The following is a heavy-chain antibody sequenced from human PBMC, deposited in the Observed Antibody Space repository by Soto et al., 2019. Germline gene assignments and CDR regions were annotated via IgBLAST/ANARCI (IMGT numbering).Heavy chain of an antibody. Sequence: GGSLRLSCAASGFTFSSYSMNWVRQAPGKGLVWVARISSEGSVTNYADSVKGRFTISRENAKNTLYLQMNSLRAEDTAVYYCCIAVAGAGVYNWLDPWGQGTLVTVSS. CDR2: ISSEGSVT. CDR3: CIAVAGAGVYNWLDP. D-gene: IGHD6-19*01. CDR1: GFTFSSYS. J-gene: IGHJ5*02. V-gene: IGHV3-74*01.